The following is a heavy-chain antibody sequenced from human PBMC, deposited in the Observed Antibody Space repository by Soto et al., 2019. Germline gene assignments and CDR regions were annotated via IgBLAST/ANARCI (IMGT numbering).Heavy chain of an antibody. D-gene: IGHD2-21*02. Sequence: GGSVRLSCTASGFTVNSHEVNWILQAPGKGLEWLSYIGTGDSNIYYAESVRGGFTVSRDNAENSVHLQMNSLRAEDTAFYYCARETPHCGGDCLDSWGQGTLVTVSS. J-gene: IGHJ5*01. CDR2: IGTGDSNI. CDR3: ARETPHCGGDCLDS. CDR1: GFTVNSHE. V-gene: IGHV3-48*03.